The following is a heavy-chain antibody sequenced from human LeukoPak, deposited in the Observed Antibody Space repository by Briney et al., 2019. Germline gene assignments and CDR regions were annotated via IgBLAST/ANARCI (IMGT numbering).Heavy chain of an antibody. CDR3: ARDATGVRMDV. J-gene: IGHJ6*02. CDR1: GFTFSSHG. D-gene: IGHD7-27*01. V-gene: IGHV3-33*01. CDR2: IWYDGTNK. Sequence: PGGSLSLSCAASGFTFSSHGMHWVRQAPGKGLEWVAVIWYDGTNKYYADSVKGRCTISRDNSKNTLYLQMNSLRAEDTAVYFCARDATGVRMDVWGRGTTVTVSS.